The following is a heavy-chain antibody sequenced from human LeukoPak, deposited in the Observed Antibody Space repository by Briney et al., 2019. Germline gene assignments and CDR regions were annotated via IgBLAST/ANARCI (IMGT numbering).Heavy chain of an antibody. D-gene: IGHD2-2*01. J-gene: IGHJ6*03. V-gene: IGHV3-53*01. CDR1: GFSVTRHY. CDR2: IYRDGRS. Sequence: PGWSLRLSCAASGFSVTRHYMHWVRQAPGKGLEWVSFIYRDGRSYPADSVEGRFSISRDDSKNTVFLQMNNLRVEDTAVYYCAREPAIMRLTDYYYYFDVWGKGTSVT. CDR3: AREPAIMRLTDYYYYFDV.